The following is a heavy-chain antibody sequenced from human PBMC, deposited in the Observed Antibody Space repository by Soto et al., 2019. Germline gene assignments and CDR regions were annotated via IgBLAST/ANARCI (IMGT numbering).Heavy chain of an antibody. J-gene: IGHJ5*02. CDR3: ARHPNWNLTPNAPKNWFDP. D-gene: IGHD1-20*01. CDR2: IYYSGST. CDR1: GGSISSSSYY. Sequence: SETLSLTCTVSGGSISSSSYYWGWIRQPPGKGLEWIGSIYYSGSTYYNPSLKSRVTISVDTSKNQFSLKLSSVTAADTAVYYCARHPNWNLTPNAPKNWFDPWGQGTLVTVSS. V-gene: IGHV4-39*01.